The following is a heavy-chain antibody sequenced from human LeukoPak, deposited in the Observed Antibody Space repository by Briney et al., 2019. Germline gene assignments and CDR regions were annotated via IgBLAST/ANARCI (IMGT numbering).Heavy chain of an antibody. CDR2: INHSGST. D-gene: IGHD4-23*01. CDR1: GGSFSGYY. Sequence: SETLSLTCAVYGGSFSGYYWSWIRQPPGKGLEWIGEINHSGSTNYNPSLKSRVTISVDTSKNQFSLKLSSVTAADTAVYYCARLSTVVTLVSAFDIWGQGTMVTVSS. CDR3: ARLSTVVTLVSAFDI. J-gene: IGHJ3*02. V-gene: IGHV4-34*01.